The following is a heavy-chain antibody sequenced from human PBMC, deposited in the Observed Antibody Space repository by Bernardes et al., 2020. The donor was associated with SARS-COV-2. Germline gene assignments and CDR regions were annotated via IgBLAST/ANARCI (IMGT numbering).Heavy chain of an antibody. CDR3: AITVEMATIDY. Sequence: SETLSLTRAVYGGSFSGYYWSWIRQPPGKGLEWIGEMNHSGSTNYNPSLKSRVTISVDTSKNQFSLKLSSVTAADTSVYYCAITVEMATIDYWGLGTLVTVSS. CDR1: GGSFSGYY. D-gene: IGHD5-12*01. V-gene: IGHV4-34*01. CDR2: MNHSGST. J-gene: IGHJ4*02.